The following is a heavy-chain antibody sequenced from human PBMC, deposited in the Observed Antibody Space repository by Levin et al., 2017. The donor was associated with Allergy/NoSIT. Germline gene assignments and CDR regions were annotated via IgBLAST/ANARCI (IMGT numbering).Heavy chain of an antibody. V-gene: IGHV4-30-4*02. CDR1: GGSISSGDYY. CDR2: IYDSAAT. D-gene: IGHD3-22*01. J-gene: IGHJ4*02. CDR3: ARDRPQGYYDSSGYAA. Sequence: SETLSLTCTVSGGSISSGDYYWGWIRQSPGKGLEWIGYIYDSAATYYNPTLKSRVVISKITSKNPISLKMTSVTAADTAVYYCARDRPQGYYDSSGYAAWGQGALVTVAS.